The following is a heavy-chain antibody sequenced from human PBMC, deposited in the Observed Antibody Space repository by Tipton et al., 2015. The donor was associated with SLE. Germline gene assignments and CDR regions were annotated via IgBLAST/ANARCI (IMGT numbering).Heavy chain of an antibody. J-gene: IGHJ4*02. V-gene: IGHV3-48*03. CDR2: IGSSGIRI. CDR3: ARGDSSSGDY. Sequence: SLRLSCAGSGFTFSSYEMQWVRQAPGKGLEWVSYIGSSGIRIYYADSVKGRFTMSRDNAKNSLYLQMNNLRVEDTAVYYCARGDSSSGDYWGQGTLVTVSS. CDR1: GFTFSSYE. D-gene: IGHD6-25*01.